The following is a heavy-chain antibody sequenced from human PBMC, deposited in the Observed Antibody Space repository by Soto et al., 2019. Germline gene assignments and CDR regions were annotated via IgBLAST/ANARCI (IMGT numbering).Heavy chain of an antibody. J-gene: IGHJ6*02. CDR2: VHYTGST. CDR3: ARDRIVVVPAAIPLHFYHGMDV. Sequence: TLSLTCPVSGDSITTYYWTWIRQPPGKGLEWMGCVHYTGSTNYNPSLKSRVTISVDTSKNQFSLKLTSVTAADTAVYYCARDRIVVVPAAIPLHFYHGMDVWGQGTTVTVSS. CDR1: GDSITTYY. V-gene: IGHV4-59*01. D-gene: IGHD2-2*01.